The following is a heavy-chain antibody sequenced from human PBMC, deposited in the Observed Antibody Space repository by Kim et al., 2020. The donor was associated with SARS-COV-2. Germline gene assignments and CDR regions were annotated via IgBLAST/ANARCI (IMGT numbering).Heavy chain of an antibody. D-gene: IGHD3-10*01. V-gene: IGHV3-33*03. CDR2: IFYDGNNK. CDR3: AKEGEYYGAYYLDS. Sequence: GGSLRLSCSGSGFTFRNHALHWVRQGPGKGLEWVALIFYDGNNKYYIDSVKGRFTISRDNTENTAYLQMTTLGAEVTDIYYCAKEGEYYGAYYLDSWGQGTPVTVSS. J-gene: IGHJ5*01. CDR1: GFTFRNHA.